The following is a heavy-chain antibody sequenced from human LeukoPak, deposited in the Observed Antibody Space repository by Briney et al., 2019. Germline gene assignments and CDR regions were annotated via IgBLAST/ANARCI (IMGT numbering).Heavy chain of an antibody. V-gene: IGHV3-23*01. J-gene: IGHJ1*01. D-gene: IGHD1-14*01. CDR1: GFTFSSYA. CDR2: ISGSGGST. Sequence: PGGSLRLSCAASGFTFSSYAMSWVRQAPGKGLEWVSAISGSGGSTYYADSVKGRFTISRDNSENTLYLQMNSLRAEDTAVYYCAKPGPRRRLFVEYFQHWGQGTLVTVSS. CDR3: AKPGPRRRLFVEYFQH.